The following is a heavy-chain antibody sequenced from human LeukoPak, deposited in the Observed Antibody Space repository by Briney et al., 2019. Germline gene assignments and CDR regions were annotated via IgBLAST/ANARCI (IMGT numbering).Heavy chain of an antibody. CDR2: IYYSGST. CDR3: ARDTAMVRGHYCYYYMDV. J-gene: IGHJ6*03. CDR1: GGSISGSSYY. Sequence: NPSETLSLTCTVSGGSISGSSYYWGWIRQPPGKGLEWIGSIYYSGSTYYNPSLKCRVTISVDTSKNQFSLKLSSVTAADTAVYYCARDTAMVRGHYCYYYMDVWGKGTTVTVSS. D-gene: IGHD3-10*01. V-gene: IGHV4-39*07.